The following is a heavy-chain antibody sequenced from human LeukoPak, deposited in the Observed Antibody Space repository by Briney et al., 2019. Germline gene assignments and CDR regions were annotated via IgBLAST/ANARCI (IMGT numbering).Heavy chain of an antibody. CDR3: ARVRATFSPHFDN. D-gene: IGHD5-12*01. V-gene: IGHV3-74*01. CDR1: GFTFSSYW. J-gene: IGHJ4*02. CDR2: INSDGIIT. Sequence: PGGSLRLSCAASGFTFSSYWMHWVRQAPGKGLIWVSRINSDGIITNYADSVKGRFTISRDNAKNTLYLQMNSLRAEDTAVYYCARVRATFSPHFDNWGQGTLVTVSS.